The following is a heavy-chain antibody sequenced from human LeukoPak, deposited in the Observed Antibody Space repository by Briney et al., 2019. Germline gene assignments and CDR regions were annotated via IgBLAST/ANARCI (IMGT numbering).Heavy chain of an antibody. CDR2: IYSGGTT. Sequence: GGSLRLSCTTSGFTVSNNYMTWVRQAPGKGLEWVSVIYSGGTTYYTDSVKGRFTISRDNSKNTLYLQMNSLRAEDTAVYYCARDFPLDRFGVVTSYYYYYYYMDVWGKGTTVTVSS. CDR1: GFTVSNNY. V-gene: IGHV3-66*01. CDR3: ARDFPLDRFGVVTSYYYYYYYMDV. J-gene: IGHJ6*03. D-gene: IGHD3-3*01.